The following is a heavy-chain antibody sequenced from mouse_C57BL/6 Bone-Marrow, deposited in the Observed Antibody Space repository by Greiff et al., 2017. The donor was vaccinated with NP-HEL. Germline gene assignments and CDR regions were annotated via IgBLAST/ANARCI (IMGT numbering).Heavy chain of an antibody. J-gene: IGHJ4*01. Sequence: VQLQESGPELVKPGASVKISCKASGYAFSSSWMNWVKQRPGKGLEWIGRIYPGDGDTNYNGKFKGKATLTADKSSSTAYMQLSSLTSEDSAVYFCARNYGNYYWGQGTSVTVSS. D-gene: IGHD2-1*01. V-gene: IGHV1-82*01. CDR1: GYAFSSSW. CDR3: ARNYGNYY. CDR2: IYPGDGDT.